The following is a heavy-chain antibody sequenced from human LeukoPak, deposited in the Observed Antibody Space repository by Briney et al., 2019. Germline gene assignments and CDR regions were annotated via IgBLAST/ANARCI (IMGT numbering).Heavy chain of an antibody. J-gene: IGHJ3*02. CDR3: ATMVRGVNPSPDAFDI. Sequence: SETLSLACTVSGGSFSSGAFYWGWIPQHPGKGREWTGYINYGSSNYSNPSLKSRVTISVDTSKNQFSLKLSSVTAADTAVYYCATMVRGVNPSPDAFDIWGQGTMVTVSS. D-gene: IGHD3-10*01. V-gene: IGHV4-31*03. CDR2: INYGSSN. CDR1: GGSFSSGAFY.